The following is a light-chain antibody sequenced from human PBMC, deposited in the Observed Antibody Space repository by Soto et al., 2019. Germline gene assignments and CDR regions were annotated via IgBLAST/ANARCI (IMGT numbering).Light chain of an antibody. CDR1: QSISTW. Sequence: DIQMTQSPSTLSASVGDRVTITCRASQSISTWLAWYQQKPGKAPKVLIYKASSLESGVPSRFSGSGSGTEFTLTISGLQPDDFATYYCQQYKTYSRTFGQGTKVEIK. CDR2: KAS. CDR3: QQYKTYSRT. V-gene: IGKV1-5*03. J-gene: IGKJ1*01.